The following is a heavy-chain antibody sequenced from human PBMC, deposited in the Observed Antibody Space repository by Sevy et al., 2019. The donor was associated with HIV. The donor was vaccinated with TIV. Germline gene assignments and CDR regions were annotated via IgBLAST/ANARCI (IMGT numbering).Heavy chain of an antibody. CDR1: GFIFSDYY. J-gene: IGHJ4*02. CDR2: ISGSGIT. V-gene: IGHV3-11*01. Sequence: GGSLRLSCSGSGFIFSDYYMSWIRQAPGRGLEWVSYISGSGITYYGDSVEGRFTTSRDNARNSQYLQMNSLGADDTAVYYCARDPLLGVAREVARGGYWGQGTLVTVSS. D-gene: IGHD2-15*01. CDR3: ARDPLLGVAREVARGGY.